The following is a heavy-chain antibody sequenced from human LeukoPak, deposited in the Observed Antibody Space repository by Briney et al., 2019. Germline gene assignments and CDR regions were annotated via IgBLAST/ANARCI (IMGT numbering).Heavy chain of an antibody. V-gene: IGHV3-23*01. CDR2: ISGSGGST. Sequence: GGSLRLSCAASGFTFSSYAMSWVRRAPGKGLEWVSAISGSGGSTYYADSVKGRFTISRDNSKNTLYLQMNSLRAEDTAVYYCAKDREWELLYDAFDIWGQETMVTVSS. D-gene: IGHD1-26*01. J-gene: IGHJ3*02. CDR1: GFTFSSYA. CDR3: AKDREWELLYDAFDI.